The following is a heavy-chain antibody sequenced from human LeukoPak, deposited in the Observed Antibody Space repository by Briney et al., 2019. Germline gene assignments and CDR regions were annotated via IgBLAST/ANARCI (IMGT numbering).Heavy chain of an antibody. CDR2: ISTDGSST. CDR3: ARWLYNSGWAIDY. J-gene: IGHJ4*02. Sequence: GGSLRLSCAASGFTFSSYWMHWVRQAPEKGLVWVSRISTDGSSTSYADSVKGRFTISRDNAKNSLFLQMNSLRAEDTAVYFCARWLYNSGWAIDYWGQGTLVTVSS. V-gene: IGHV3-74*01. D-gene: IGHD6-19*01. CDR1: GFTFSSYW.